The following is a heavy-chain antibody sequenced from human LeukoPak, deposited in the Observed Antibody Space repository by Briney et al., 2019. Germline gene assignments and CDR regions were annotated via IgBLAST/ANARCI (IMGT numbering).Heavy chain of an antibody. J-gene: IGHJ4*02. CDR2: ISSSGSTI. Sequence: GGSLRLSCAASGFNFNNFGMHWVRQAPGKGLEWVSYISSSGSTIYYADSVKGRFTISRDNSKNTLYLQMNSLRAEDTAVYYCAKCISYYYDSSGYYGDYYFDYWGQGTLVTVSS. D-gene: IGHD3-22*01. CDR1: GFNFNNFG. CDR3: AKCISYYYDSSGYYGDYYFDY. V-gene: IGHV3-48*01.